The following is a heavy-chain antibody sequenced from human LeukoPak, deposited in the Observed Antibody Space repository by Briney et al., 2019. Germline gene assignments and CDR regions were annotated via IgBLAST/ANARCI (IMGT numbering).Heavy chain of an antibody. CDR3: AKDHLVRGVMAS. Sequence: GGSLRLSCAASGFTFSSYSMNWVRQGPGKGLEWVSFIAKGRFTVSRDNAKNSLHLEMNSLRAEDTAVYYCAKDHLVRGVMASWGQGTLVTVSS. CDR1: GFTFSSYS. D-gene: IGHD3-10*01. V-gene: IGHV3-48*01. CDR2: I. J-gene: IGHJ5*02.